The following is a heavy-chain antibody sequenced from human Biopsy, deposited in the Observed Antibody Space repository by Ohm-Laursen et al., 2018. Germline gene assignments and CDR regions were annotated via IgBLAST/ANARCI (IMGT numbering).Heavy chain of an antibody. Sequence: SLRLSCAASGFTFHDYAMHWVRQAPGKGLEWVSGITWNSGSIGYADSVKGRFSIFRDNAKHSLYLQMNSLRAEDTALYYCAKDLGQVTAAIDYWGQGTLVTVPS. D-gene: IGHD2-21*02. V-gene: IGHV3-9*01. CDR3: AKDLGQVTAAIDY. CDR1: GFTFHDYA. CDR2: ITWNSGSI. J-gene: IGHJ4*02.